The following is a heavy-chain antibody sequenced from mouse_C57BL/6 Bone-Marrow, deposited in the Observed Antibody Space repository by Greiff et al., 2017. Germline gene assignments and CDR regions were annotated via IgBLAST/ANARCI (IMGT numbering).Heavy chain of an antibody. CDR2: IYPRSGNT. Sequence: QVQLQQSGAELARPGASVKLSCKASGYTFTSSGMSWVKQRTGQGLEWIGGIYPRSGNTYYNEKFKGKATLTADKSSSTAYMQLRSLTSEDSAVYFGGRYGGWLLRWAMDYWGQGTSVTVSS. D-gene: IGHD2-3*01. V-gene: IGHV1-81*01. J-gene: IGHJ4*01. CDR3: GRYGGWLLRWAMDY. CDR1: GYTFTSSG.